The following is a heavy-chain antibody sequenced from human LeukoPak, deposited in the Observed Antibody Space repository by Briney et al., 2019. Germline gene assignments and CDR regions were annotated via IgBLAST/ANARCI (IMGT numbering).Heavy chain of an antibody. CDR3: ARQSMIEGTDDYDY. CDR2: IYYSGST. Sequence: SETLSLTCTVSGGSISSYYWSWIRQPPGKGLEWIGYIYYSGSTNYNPSLKSRVTISVDTSKNQFSLKLSSVTAAHTAVYYCARQSMIEGTDDYDYWGQGTLVTVSS. J-gene: IGHJ4*02. CDR1: GGSISSYY. V-gene: IGHV4-59*08. D-gene: IGHD3-22*01.